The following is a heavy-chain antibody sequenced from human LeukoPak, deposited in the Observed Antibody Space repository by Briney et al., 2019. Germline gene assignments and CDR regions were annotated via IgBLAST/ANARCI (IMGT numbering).Heavy chain of an antibody. Sequence: GGSLGLSCAASGFTFSSYAMHWVRQAPGKGLEWVAVISYDGSNKYYADSVKGRFTISRDNSKNTLYLQMNSLRAEDTAVYYCARDNSMYHDFWSGHDYWGQGTLVTVSS. CDR2: ISYDGSNK. V-gene: IGHV3-30*04. J-gene: IGHJ4*02. CDR3: ARDNSMYHDFWSGHDY. CDR1: GFTFSSYA. D-gene: IGHD3-3*01.